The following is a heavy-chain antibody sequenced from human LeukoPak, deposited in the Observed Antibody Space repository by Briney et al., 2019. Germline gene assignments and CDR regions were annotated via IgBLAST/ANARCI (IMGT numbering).Heavy chain of an antibody. CDR1: GFTFSSYS. J-gene: IGHJ4*02. D-gene: IGHD3-10*01. CDR3: AFYRGAHSYFPY. Sequence: GGSLRLSCAASGFTFSSYSMNWVRQAPGKGLEWVSSISSSSSYIYYADSVKGRFTISRDNAKNSLYLQMNSLRAEDTAVYYCAFYRGAHSYFPYWGQGTLVTASS. V-gene: IGHV3-21*01. CDR2: ISSSSSYI.